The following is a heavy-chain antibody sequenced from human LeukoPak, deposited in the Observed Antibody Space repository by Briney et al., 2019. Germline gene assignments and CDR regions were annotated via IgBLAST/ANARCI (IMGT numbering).Heavy chain of an antibody. CDR1: GFSVSSNY. CDR3: ARVGQVGWMFRWCDP. V-gene: IGHV3-66*01. CDR2: IYSGGST. D-gene: IGHD2-8*02. Sequence: GGSLRLSCAVSGFSVSSNYMSGGSRPPRGRGLRGSVIYSGGSTYYADSAKCRFTISRDNSKSTLHLQMNSVRAEDTAVYYCARVGQVGWMFRWCDPWGQGTLVTVSS. J-gene: IGHJ5*02.